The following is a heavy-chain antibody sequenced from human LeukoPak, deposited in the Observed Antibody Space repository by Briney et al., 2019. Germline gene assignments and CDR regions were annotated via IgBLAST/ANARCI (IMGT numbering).Heavy chain of an antibody. CDR2: IRYDGSNK. V-gene: IGHV3-30*02. D-gene: IGHD3-10*01. Sequence: GGSLRLSCAASGFTFSSYSMHWVRQAPGKGLEWVAFIRYDGSNKYYADSVKGRFTISRDNSKNTLYLQMNSLRAEDTAVYYCAKDSPVVLWFGELWDWGQGTLVTVSS. CDR3: AKDSPVVLWFGELWD. J-gene: IGHJ4*02. CDR1: GFTFSSYS.